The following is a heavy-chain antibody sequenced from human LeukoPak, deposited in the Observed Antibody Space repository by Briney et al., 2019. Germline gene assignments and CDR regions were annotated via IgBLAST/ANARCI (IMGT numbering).Heavy chain of an antibody. Sequence: ASVKVSCKASGGTFSSYAISWVRQAPGQGLEWMGRIIPILGIANYAQKFQGRVTITADKSTSTAYMELSSLRSEDTAVYYCAGGSSSWYEGAFDIWGQGTMVTVSS. D-gene: IGHD6-13*01. J-gene: IGHJ3*02. CDR1: GGTFSSYA. CDR3: AGGSSSWYEGAFDI. V-gene: IGHV1-69*04. CDR2: IIPILGIA.